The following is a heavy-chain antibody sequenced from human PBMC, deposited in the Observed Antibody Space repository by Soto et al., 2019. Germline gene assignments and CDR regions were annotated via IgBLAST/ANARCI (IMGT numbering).Heavy chain of an antibody. CDR2: IYYNGNT. V-gene: IGHV4-31*03. CDR1: GVSITSGGYY. CDR3: ARARLRAVYAFDF. Sequence: PSETLSLSCTLSGVSITSGGYYWTWVRKHPGKGLEWIGYIYYNGNTYFSPSLKSRLTISIDTSKNQFSLNLSSVTAADTAMYYCARARLRAVYAFDFWGQGTMVTVSS. D-gene: IGHD4-17*01. J-gene: IGHJ3*01.